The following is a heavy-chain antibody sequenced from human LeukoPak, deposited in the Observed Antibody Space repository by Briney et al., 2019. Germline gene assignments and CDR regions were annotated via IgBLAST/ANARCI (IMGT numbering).Heavy chain of an antibody. CDR3: ALGYYYDSSGYYGYFDY. J-gene: IGHJ4*02. CDR1: GFSISTSGMR. CDR2: IDWDDDK. Sequence: ESGPTLVKPTQTLTLTCTFSGFSISTSGMRVSWIRQPPGKALEWLARIDWDDDKFYSTSLKTRLTISKDPSRNQVVLTMTNMDPVDTATYYCALGYYYDSSGYYGYFDYWGQGTLVTVST. V-gene: IGHV2-70*04. D-gene: IGHD3-22*01.